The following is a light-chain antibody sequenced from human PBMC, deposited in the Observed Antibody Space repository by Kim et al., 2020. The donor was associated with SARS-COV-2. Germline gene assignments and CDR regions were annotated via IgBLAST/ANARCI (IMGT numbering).Light chain of an antibody. CDR1: KIGGKN. CDR2: YDT. J-gene: IGLJ1*01. CDR3: QVWDSSSDNYV. V-gene: IGLV3-21*04. Sequence: PGKTARLTCVGNKIGGKNVNWYQQKPGQAPGTGIHYDTDRPSGVPERFSGSNSGNTATLTSTRVEAGDEADYYCQVWDSSSDNYVFGTGTKVTVL.